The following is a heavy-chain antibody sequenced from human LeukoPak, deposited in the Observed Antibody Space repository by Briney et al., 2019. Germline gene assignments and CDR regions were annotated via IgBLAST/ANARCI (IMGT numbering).Heavy chain of an antibody. CDR2: ISAYNGNT. D-gene: IGHD2-2*01. CDR3: ARGVVPAAMLDAFDI. V-gene: IGHV1-18*01. CDR1: GYTFTSYG. J-gene: IGHJ3*02. Sequence: ASVKVSCKASGYTFTSYGISWVQQAPGQGLEWMGWISAYNGNTNYAQKLQGRVTMTTDTSTSTAYMELRSLRSDDTAVYYCARGVVPAAMLDAFDIWGQGTMVTVSS.